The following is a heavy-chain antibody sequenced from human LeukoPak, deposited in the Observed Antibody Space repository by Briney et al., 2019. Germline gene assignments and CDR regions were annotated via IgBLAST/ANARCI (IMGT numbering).Heavy chain of an antibody. J-gene: IGHJ4*02. CDR1: GFTFSSYA. V-gene: IGHV3-21*01. D-gene: IGHD3-16*02. CDR3: ARERDYVWGSYRYLDY. CDR2: ISSSSSYI. Sequence: GGSLRLSCAASGFTFSSYAMSWVRHAPGKGLEWVSSISSSSSYICYADSVKGRFTISRDNAKNSLYLQMNSLRAEDTAVYYCARERDYVWGSYRYLDYWGQGTLVTVSS.